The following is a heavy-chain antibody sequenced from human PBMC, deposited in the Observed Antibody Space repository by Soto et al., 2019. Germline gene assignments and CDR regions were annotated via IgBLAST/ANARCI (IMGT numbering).Heavy chain of an antibody. CDR2: FNPDGSTT. Sequence: EVQVVESGGGLVQPGGSLRLSCAASGFTFSSYWMHWARQAPGEGLVWVARFNPDGSTTNYADSVKGRFTVSRDNAKNTVYLPVNSLTAGDTATYYCARGGLYAYYQDNWGQGTLVTVSS. CDR3: ARGGLYAYYQDN. J-gene: IGHJ4*02. CDR1: GFTFSSYW. V-gene: IGHV3-74*01. D-gene: IGHD3-16*01.